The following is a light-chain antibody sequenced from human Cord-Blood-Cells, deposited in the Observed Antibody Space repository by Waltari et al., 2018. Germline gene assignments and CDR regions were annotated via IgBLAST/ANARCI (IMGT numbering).Light chain of an antibody. CDR3: QSYDSSNQGV. CDR2: EDN. Sequence: NFMLTQPHSVSESPGQTVTISCTRSTASFASNYVQGYQQRPGSSPTTVIYEDNQRPSGVPDRFSGSIDSSSNSASLTISGLKTEDEADYYCQSYDSSNQGVFGGGTKLTVL. CDR1: TASFASNY. V-gene: IGLV6-57*01. J-gene: IGLJ2*01.